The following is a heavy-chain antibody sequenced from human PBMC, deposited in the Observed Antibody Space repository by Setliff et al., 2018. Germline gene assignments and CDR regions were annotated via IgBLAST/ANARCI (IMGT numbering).Heavy chain of an antibody. CDR1: GGSISSHY. V-gene: IGHV4-59*11. CDR3: AREGMGYYYGSGSYYTSYYFDY. CDR2: IYYSGST. D-gene: IGHD3-10*01. Sequence: ETLSLTCTVSGGSISSHYWSWIRQPPGKGLEWIGSIYYSGSTNYNPSLKSRVTISVDTSKNQFSLKLSSVNAADTAVYYCAREGMGYYYGSGSYYTSYYFDYWGQVPLVTVSS. J-gene: IGHJ4*02.